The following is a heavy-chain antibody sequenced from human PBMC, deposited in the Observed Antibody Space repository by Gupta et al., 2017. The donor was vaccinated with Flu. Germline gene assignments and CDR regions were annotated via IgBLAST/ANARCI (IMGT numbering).Heavy chain of an antibody. CDR2: IRYSGSNK. V-gene: IGHV3-33*01. Sequence: QVQLVESGGGVVQPGTPLRLSCAASGFSSGSYGIHWVRQAPGKGLEWVAIIRYSGSNKYYADSVKGRFTISRDNSKNTLYLQMNSLRAEDTAVYYCARGGQYQLSRENYWGQGTLVTVSS. J-gene: IGHJ4*02. CDR1: GFSSGSYG. CDR3: ARGGQYQLSRENY. D-gene: IGHD2-2*01.